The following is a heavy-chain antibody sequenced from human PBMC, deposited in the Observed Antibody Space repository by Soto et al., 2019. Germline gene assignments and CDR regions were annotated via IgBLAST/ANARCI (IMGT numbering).Heavy chain of an antibody. Sequence: GGSLRLSCAASGFTFSSYSMNWVRQAPGKGLEWVSYISSSSSTIYYADSVKGRFTISRDNAKNSLYLQMNSLRDEDTAVYYCASGAGYGDYDRDPYYYYYGMDVWGQGTTVTVSS. CDR3: ASGAGYGDYDRDPYYYYYGMDV. CDR2: ISSSSSTI. D-gene: IGHD4-17*01. V-gene: IGHV3-48*02. J-gene: IGHJ6*02. CDR1: GFTFSSYS.